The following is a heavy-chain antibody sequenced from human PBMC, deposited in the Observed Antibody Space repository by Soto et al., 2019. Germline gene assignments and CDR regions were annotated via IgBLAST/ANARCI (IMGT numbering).Heavy chain of an antibody. Sequence: ESLKISCNASRNTFTTSWIGWVRQMPGKGLEWMGIIYPHDSDTRYFPSFQDQVTISADKSISTAYLEWSSLKASDSAMYYCTSEALEFSWNFAGHYWGQGTLVTVSS. J-gene: IGHJ4*02. D-gene: IGHD1-7*01. CDR1: RNTFTTSW. CDR2: IYPHDSDT. CDR3: TSEALEFSWNFAGHY. V-gene: IGHV5-51*01.